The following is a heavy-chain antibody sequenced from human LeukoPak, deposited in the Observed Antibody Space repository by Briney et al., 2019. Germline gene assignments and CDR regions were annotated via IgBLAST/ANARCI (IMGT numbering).Heavy chain of an antibody. D-gene: IGHD3-10*01. Sequence: PGGSLRLSCAASGFTFSSYWTHWVRQAPGKGLVWVSRINSDGSSTSYADSVKGRFTISRDNAKNTLYLQMNSLRAEDTAVYYCASSGLLWFGELSYFDYWGQGTLVTVSS. CDR3: ASSGLLWFGELSYFDY. V-gene: IGHV3-74*01. CDR2: INSDGSST. CDR1: GFTFSSYW. J-gene: IGHJ4*02.